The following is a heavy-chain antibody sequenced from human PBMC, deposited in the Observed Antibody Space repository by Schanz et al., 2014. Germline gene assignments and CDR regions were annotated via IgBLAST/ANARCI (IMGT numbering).Heavy chain of an antibody. CDR1: GFAVDNYY. D-gene: IGHD2-15*01. Sequence: EVQLVASGGGLVQPGGSLRLSCAASGFAVDNYYMSCVRQAPGRGLEWVSIIFTDGRTYYADSVKGRFTISRDSSKNSLFLQLNSLRADDTAVYYCAKTPREYCNYDNCPNWFDSWGQGTLVTVSS. CDR2: IFTDGRT. J-gene: IGHJ5*01. V-gene: IGHV3-53*01. CDR3: AKTPREYCNYDNCPNWFDS.